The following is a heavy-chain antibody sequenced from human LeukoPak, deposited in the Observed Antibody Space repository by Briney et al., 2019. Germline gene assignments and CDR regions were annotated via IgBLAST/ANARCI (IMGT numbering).Heavy chain of an antibody. Sequence: GASVKVSCKASGGTFSSYAISWVRQAPGQGLEWMGGIIPIFGTANYAQKFQGRVTITADESMSTAYMKLSSLRSEDTAVYYCARNNIVVVPAAPDYYYYGMDVWGQGTTVTVSS. D-gene: IGHD2-2*01. CDR2: IIPIFGTA. J-gene: IGHJ6*02. V-gene: IGHV1-69*13. CDR3: ARNNIVVVPAAPDYYYYGMDV. CDR1: GGTFSSYA.